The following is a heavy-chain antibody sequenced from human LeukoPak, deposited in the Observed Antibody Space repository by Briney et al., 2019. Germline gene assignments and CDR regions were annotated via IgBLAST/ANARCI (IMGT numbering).Heavy chain of an antibody. CDR1: GGSISSSSYY. Sequence: SSETLSLTCTVSGGSISSSSYYWGWIRQPPGKGLEWFGSIYYSGSTYYNPSLKSRVTISVDTSKNQFSLKLSSVTAADTAVYYCARGISTLDYWGQGTLVTVSS. V-gene: IGHV4-39*07. CDR3: ARGISTLDY. CDR2: IYYSGST. J-gene: IGHJ4*02.